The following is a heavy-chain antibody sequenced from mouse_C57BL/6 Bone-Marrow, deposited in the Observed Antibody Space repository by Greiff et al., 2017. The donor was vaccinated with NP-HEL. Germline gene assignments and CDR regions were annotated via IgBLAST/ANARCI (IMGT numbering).Heavy chain of an antibody. CDR3: ARRRGYYAMDY. CDR1: GFTFSDYG. CDR2: ISNLAYSI. J-gene: IGHJ4*01. V-gene: IGHV5-15*04. Sequence: EVKLMESGGGLVQPGGSLKLSCAASGFTFSDYGMAWVRQAPRKGPEWVAFISNLAYSIYYADTVTGRFTISRENAKNTLYLEMSSLRSEDTAMYYCARRRGYYAMDYWGQGTSVTVSS.